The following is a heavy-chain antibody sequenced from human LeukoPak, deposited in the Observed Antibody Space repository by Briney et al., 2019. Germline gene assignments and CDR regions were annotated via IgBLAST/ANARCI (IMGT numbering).Heavy chain of an antibody. J-gene: IGHJ4*02. CDR2: IKPDGGEK. V-gene: IGHV3-7*01. Sequence: PGGSLRLSCAAAGFALSNYWMTWVRQAPGKGLEWVANIKPDGGEKNYVGSVKGRFIISRDNARNSLYLEMNSLRVEDTAVYYCASILWWDKGFDYWGQGTLVTVSS. CDR3: ASILWWDKGFDY. D-gene: IGHD2-21*01. CDR1: GFALSNYW.